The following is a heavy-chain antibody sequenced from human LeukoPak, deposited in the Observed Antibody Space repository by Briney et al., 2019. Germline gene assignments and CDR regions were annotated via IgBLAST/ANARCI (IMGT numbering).Heavy chain of an antibody. CDR1: GGSFSGYY. CDR3: ARVEGITIVGVVSRYYYYMDV. J-gene: IGHJ6*03. CDR2: INHSGST. Sequence: SETLSLTCAVYGGSFSGYYWSWVRQPPGKGLEWIGEINHSGSTNYNPSLKSRVTISVETSKNQFSLKLSSVTAADTAVYYCARVEGITIVGVVSRYYYYMDVLGKATTVTVSS. D-gene: IGHD3-3*01. V-gene: IGHV4-34*01.